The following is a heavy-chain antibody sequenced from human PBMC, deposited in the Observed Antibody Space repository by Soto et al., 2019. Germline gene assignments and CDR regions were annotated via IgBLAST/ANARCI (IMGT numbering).Heavy chain of an antibody. CDR2: INHSGST. CDR1: GGSFSGYY. V-gene: IGHV4-34*01. Sequence: SETLSLTCAVYGGSFSGYYWSWIRQPPGKGLEWIGEINHSGSTNYNPSLKSRVTISVDTSKNQFSLKLSSVTAADTAVYYCARVPDTYYDFWSGSPFDPWGQGTLVTVSS. D-gene: IGHD3-3*01. J-gene: IGHJ5*02. CDR3: ARVPDTYYDFWSGSPFDP.